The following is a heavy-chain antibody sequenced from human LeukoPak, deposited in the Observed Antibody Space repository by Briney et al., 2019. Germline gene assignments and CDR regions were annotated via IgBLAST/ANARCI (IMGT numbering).Heavy chain of an antibody. V-gene: IGHV3-53*01. D-gene: IGHD1-26*01. J-gene: IGHJ4*02. CDR1: GFTFSSYA. CDR2: IYSGGTT. Sequence: GGSLRLSCAASGFTFSSYAMSWVRQPPGKGLEWVSVIYSGGTTYYADSVKGRFTISRDNSKNTLYLQMNSLRAEDTAVYYCARVGEGAAKDWGQGTLVTVSS. CDR3: ARVGEGAAKD.